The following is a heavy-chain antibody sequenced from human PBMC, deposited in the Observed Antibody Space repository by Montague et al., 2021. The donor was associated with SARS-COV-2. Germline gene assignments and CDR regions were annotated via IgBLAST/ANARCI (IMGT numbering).Heavy chain of an antibody. D-gene: IGHD5-12*01. CDR3: ARGTGYDYYFDC. CDR2: IYYNTGNT. V-gene: IGHV4-59*01. J-gene: IGHJ4*02. Sequence: SETLSLTCSVSGGSISDYYWNWIRQLPGKGLEWIGYIYYNTGNTXYNPSLQSRVTISLDTSKNQFSLNLRSVTAADTALYFCARGTGYDYYFDCWGLGTLATVSS. CDR1: GGSISDYY.